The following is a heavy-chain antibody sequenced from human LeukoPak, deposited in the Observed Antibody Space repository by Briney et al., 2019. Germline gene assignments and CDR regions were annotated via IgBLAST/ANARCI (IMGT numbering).Heavy chain of an antibody. Sequence: SETLSLTCTVPGGSISSYYWSWIRQPPGKGLEWIGYIYYSGSTNYNPSLKSRVTISVDTSKNHFSLNLSSVTAADTAVYYCARDFRNDGWFDPWGQGTLVTVSS. CDR2: IYYSGST. V-gene: IGHV4-59*01. J-gene: IGHJ5*02. D-gene: IGHD1-1*01. CDR1: GGSISSYY. CDR3: ARDFRNDGWFDP.